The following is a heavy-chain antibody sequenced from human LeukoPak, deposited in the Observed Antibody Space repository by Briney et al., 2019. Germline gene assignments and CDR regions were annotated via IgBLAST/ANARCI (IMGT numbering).Heavy chain of an antibody. CDR3: ARRRGSFDY. CDR1: GGSFSGYY. V-gene: IGHV4-34*01. D-gene: IGHD6-25*01. Sequence: PSETLSLTCAVYGGSFSGYYWSWIRQPPGKGLEWIGEINHSGSTNYNPSLKSRVTISVDTSKNQISLKLSSVTAADTAVYYCARRRGSFDYWGQGTLVTVSS. CDR2: INHSGST. J-gene: IGHJ4*02.